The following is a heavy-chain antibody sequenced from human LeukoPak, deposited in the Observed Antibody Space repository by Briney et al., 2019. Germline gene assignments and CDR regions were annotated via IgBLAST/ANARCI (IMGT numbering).Heavy chain of an antibody. CDR2: IPYDGSDK. V-gene: IGHV3-30*02. D-gene: IGHD1-1*01. CDR1: GFPFSSYG. CDR3: AKGRVRQFDPFDY. Sequence: GGSLRLSCAASGFPFSSYGMHWVRQAPGKGLEWVAFIPYDGSDKFYADSVKGRFTISRDNSKNTLYLQMNNLRAEDTAVYYCAKGRVRQFDPFDYWGQGTLVTVSS. J-gene: IGHJ4*02.